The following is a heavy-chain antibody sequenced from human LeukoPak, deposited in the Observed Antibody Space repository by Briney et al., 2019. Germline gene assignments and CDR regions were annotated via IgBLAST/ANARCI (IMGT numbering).Heavy chain of an antibody. Sequence: GGSLRLSCAASGFTFSSYGMHWARQAPGKGLEWVAVISYDGSNKYYADSVKGRFTISRDNAKNTLYLQMSSLRAEDMAVYYCAREAAAGIHFDYWGQGTVVTVSS. CDR2: ISYDGSNK. J-gene: IGHJ4*02. V-gene: IGHV3-30*03. CDR3: AREAAAGIHFDY. CDR1: GFTFSSYG. D-gene: IGHD6-13*01.